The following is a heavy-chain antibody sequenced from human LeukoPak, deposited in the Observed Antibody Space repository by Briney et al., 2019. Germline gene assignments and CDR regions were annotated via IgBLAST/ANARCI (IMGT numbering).Heavy chain of an antibody. CDR1: GGSISSSSYY. Sequence: PSETLSLTCTVSGGSISSSSYYWGWSRQPPGKGLEWIGSIYYSGSTYYNSSLKSRVTISVDTSKNQFFLKLSSVTAADTAVYYRWKKLKVVGKTRAGPLIDYWGQGTLVTVSS. CDR2: IYYSGST. V-gene: IGHV4-39*07. J-gene: IGHJ4*02. D-gene: IGHD1-26*01. CDR3: WKKLKVVGKTRAGPLIDY.